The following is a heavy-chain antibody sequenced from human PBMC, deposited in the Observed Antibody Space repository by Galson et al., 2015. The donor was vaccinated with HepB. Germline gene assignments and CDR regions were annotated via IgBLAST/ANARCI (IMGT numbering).Heavy chain of an antibody. V-gene: IGHV4-59*01. Sequence: SEPLSLTCTVSGGSISSYYWSWIRQPPGKGLEWIGYIYYSGSTNYNPSLKSRVTISVDTSKNQFSLKLSSVTAADTAVYYCARDAGYWYFDLWGRGTLVTVSS. CDR2: IYYSGST. CDR3: ARDAGYWYFDL. J-gene: IGHJ2*01. CDR1: GGSISSYY.